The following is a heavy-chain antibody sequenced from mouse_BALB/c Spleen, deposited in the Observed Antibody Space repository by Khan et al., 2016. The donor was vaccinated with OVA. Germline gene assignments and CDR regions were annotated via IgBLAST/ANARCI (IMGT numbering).Heavy chain of an antibody. D-gene: IGHD2-14*01. CDR3: VRDGAYHRNDGWVAY. J-gene: IGHJ3*01. CDR2: INPSNGYT. CDR1: GYTFTSYT. Sequence: VQLKESGAELARPGASVKMSCKASGYTFTSYTIHWIKKRPGQGLEWIGYINPSNGYTNYNQKFKDKATFTTDKSSTTAYLQLSSLTSDDSAVYNCVRDGAYHRNDGWVAYWGQGTLVTVSA. V-gene: IGHV1-4*01.